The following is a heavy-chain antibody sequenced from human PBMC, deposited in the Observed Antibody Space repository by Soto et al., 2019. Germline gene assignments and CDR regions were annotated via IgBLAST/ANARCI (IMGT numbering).Heavy chain of an antibody. CDR2: ISSSSSYT. D-gene: IGHD4-17*01. CDR3: ARGRVYGHYYFDY. V-gene: IGHV3-11*05. CDR1: GFTFSDYY. Sequence: QVQLVESGGGLVKPGGSLRLSCAASGFTFSDYYMSWIRQAPGKGLEWVSYISSSSSYTNYADSVKGRFTISRDNAKNSLYLQMNSLRAEDTAVYYCARGRVYGHYYFDYWGQGTLVTVSS. J-gene: IGHJ4*02.